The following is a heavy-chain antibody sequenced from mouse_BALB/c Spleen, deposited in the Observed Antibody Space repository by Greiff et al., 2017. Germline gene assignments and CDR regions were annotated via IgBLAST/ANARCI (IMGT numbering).Heavy chain of an antibody. V-gene: IGHV1-69*02. CDR3: ARWGLMDY. J-gene: IGHJ4*01. Sequence: QVQLQQPGAELVRPGASVKLSCKASGYTFTSYWINWVKQRPGQGLEWIGNIYPSDSYTNYNEKFKGKATFTADTSSNTAYMQLSSLTSEDSAVYYCARWGLMDYWGQGTSVTVSS. CDR2: IYPSDSYT. CDR1: GYTFTSYW.